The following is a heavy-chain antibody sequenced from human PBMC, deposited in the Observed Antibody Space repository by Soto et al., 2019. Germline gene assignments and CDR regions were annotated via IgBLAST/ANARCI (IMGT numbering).Heavy chain of an antibody. Sequence: GGSLRLSCASSGFTFSTYGMSWVRQAPGKGLEWVSSVSYTGDTTYYADSVKGRFTISRDNSKNTVYLQMNSLRTEDAAVYYCARGSQGHYDLHYGVDVWGQGTTVTVSS. J-gene: IGHJ6*02. CDR1: GFTFSTYG. CDR3: ARGSQGHYDLHYGVDV. CDR2: VSYTGDTT. V-gene: IGHV3-23*01. D-gene: IGHD3-3*01.